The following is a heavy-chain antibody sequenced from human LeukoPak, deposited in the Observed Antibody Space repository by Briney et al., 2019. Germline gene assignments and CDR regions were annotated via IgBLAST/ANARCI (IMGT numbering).Heavy chain of an antibody. CDR2: IKRETDGGTI. CDR3: TTDRYYDNSELQFQH. Sequence: GGSLRLSCVASGFTFSNYGMHWVRQAPGKGLEWLGRIKRETDGGTIDYAAPVKGRFTISRDDSRNTLYLQMDSLKIEDTAVYYCTTDRYYDNSELQFQHWGQGTLVTVSS. J-gene: IGHJ1*01. D-gene: IGHD3-22*01. CDR1: GFTFSNYG. V-gene: IGHV3-15*01.